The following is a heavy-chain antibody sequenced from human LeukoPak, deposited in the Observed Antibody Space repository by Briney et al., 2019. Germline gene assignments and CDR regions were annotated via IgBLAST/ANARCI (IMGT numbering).Heavy chain of an antibody. CDR1: GFTFNYFA. Sequence: GGSLRLSCAASGFTFNYFAMSWVRQAPGKGLEWVSGISDSGGSTYYTDSVKGRFTISRDNSKNTVYLQMNSLRTEDTAVYYCTTEPRYERSSYYSPFDNWGQGTLVTVSS. CDR3: TTEPRYERSSYYSPFDN. CDR2: ISDSGGST. V-gene: IGHV3-23*01. D-gene: IGHD3-22*01. J-gene: IGHJ4*02.